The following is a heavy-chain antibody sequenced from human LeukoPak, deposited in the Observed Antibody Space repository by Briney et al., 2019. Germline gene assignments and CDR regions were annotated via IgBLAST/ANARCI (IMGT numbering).Heavy chain of an antibody. J-gene: IGHJ5*02. CDR3: ARGEGRITIFGVVRNWFDP. Sequence: SETLSLTCAVSGGSISSSNWWSWVRQPPGKGLEWIGEINHSGSTNYNPSLKSRVTISADTSKNQFSLKLSSVTAADTAVYYCARGEGRITIFGVVRNWFDPWGQGTLVTVSS. D-gene: IGHD3-3*01. CDR2: INHSGST. V-gene: IGHV4-4*02. CDR1: GGSISSSNW.